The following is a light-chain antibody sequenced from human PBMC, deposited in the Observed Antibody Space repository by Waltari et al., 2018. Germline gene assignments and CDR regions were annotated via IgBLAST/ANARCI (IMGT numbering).Light chain of an antibody. CDR1: SSDVGRYDY. V-gene: IGLV2-11*01. CDR3: CSRADSHTYV. J-gene: IGLJ1*01. CDR2: DVP. Sequence: QSALTQPHSVSGSPGQSVTIFCTGTSSDVGRYDYVSWYQQHPGKAPKLMICDVPTRPSGVPYRFSGSKSGNTASLTISGLQAEDEADYYCCSRADSHTYVFGTGTKVTVL.